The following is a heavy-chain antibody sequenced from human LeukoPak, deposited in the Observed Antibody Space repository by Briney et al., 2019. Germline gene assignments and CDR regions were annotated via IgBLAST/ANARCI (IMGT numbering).Heavy chain of an antibody. V-gene: IGHV3-74*01. D-gene: IGHD3-9*01. Sequence: GGSLRPSCAASGFTFSTFWMHWVRQPPGKGLVWVSRIEGDGSTTEYADSVKGRFTISRDNAKNTLYLQMNSLRAEDTAVYYCARGWVPSDISMNWGQGTMVTVSS. CDR3: ARGWVPSDISMN. CDR1: GFTFSTFW. J-gene: IGHJ3*01. CDR2: IEGDGSTT.